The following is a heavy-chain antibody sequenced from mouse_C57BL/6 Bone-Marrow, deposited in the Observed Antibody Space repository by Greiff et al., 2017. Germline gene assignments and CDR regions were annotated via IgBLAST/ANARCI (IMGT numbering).Heavy chain of an antibody. D-gene: IGHD1-1*01. CDR2: ISNGGGST. CDR3: ARDYGSSYAMDY. Sequence: RVESGGGLVQPGGSLKLSCAASGFTFSDYYMYWVRQTPEKRLEWVAYISNGGGSTYYPDTVKGRFTISRDNAKNTLYLQMSRLKSEDTAMYYCARDYGSSYAMDYWGQGTSVTVSS. J-gene: IGHJ4*01. V-gene: IGHV5-12*01. CDR1: GFTFSDYY.